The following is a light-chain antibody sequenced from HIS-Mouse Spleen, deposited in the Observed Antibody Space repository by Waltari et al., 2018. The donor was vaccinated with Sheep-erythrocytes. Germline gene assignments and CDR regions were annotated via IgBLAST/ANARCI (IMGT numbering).Light chain of an antibody. J-gene: IGLJ3*02. V-gene: IGLV2-14*01. CDR3: SSYTSSSTWV. CDR1: SSDVGGYNY. CDR2: EVS. Sequence: QSALTQPASVSGSPGQSITISCPGTSSDVGGYNYVSWYQQHPGKAPKLIIYEVSNRPSGVSNRFSGSKSGNTASLTISGLQAEDEADYYCSSYTSSSTWVFGGGTKLTVL.